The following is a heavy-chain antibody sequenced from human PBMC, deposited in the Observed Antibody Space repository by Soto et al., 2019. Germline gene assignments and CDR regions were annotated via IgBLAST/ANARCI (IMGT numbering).Heavy chain of an antibody. J-gene: IGHJ6*02. CDR2: INPNSGGT. CDR1: GYTFTGYY. Sequence: GASVKVSCKASGYTFTGYYMHWVRQAPGQGLEWMGWINPNSGGTNYAQKFQGWVSMTRDTSISTAYMELSRLRSDDTAVYYCARGTAYYYYYGMDVWGQGTTVTV. V-gene: IGHV1-2*04. CDR3: ARGTAYYYYYGMDV.